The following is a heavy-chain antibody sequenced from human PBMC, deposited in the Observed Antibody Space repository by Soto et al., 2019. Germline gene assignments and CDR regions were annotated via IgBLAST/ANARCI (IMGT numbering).Heavy chain of an antibody. CDR3: ARDVDTSSHYSQFDC. CDR2: MWADGARR. J-gene: IGHJ4*02. D-gene: IGHD3-22*01. V-gene: IGHV3-33*01. CDR1: GFTFSKYG. Sequence: QVQLVESGGGVVQPGRSLRLSCAGSGFTFSKYGIHWVRQAPGKGLEWVAVMWADGARRYYADSVKGRFTVSRDNSRSTVDLQINSLRDEDTAVYYCARDVDTSSHYSQFDCWGQGTVLTVSS.